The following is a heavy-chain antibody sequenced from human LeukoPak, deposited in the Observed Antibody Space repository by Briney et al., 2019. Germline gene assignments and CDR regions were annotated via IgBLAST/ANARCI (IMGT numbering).Heavy chain of an antibody. D-gene: IGHD6-6*01. V-gene: IGHV4-39*07. CDR2: IDYSGST. J-gene: IGHJ4*02. CDR3: ARDVGARLPGY. Sequence: SETLSLTCTVSGGSISSSSYYWDWIRQPPGTGLEWIGNIDYSGSTYYNPSLKSRVTISVDKSNNQLFLKLTSVTAADTAKYYCARDVGARLPGYWGQGTLVIVSS. CDR1: GGSISSSSYY.